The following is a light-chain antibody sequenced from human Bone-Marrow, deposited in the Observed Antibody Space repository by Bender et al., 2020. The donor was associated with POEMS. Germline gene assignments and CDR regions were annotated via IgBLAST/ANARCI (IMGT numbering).Light chain of an antibody. CDR2: VNTDGSH. V-gene: IGLV4-69*01. Sequence: QLVLTQSPSASASLGASVKLTCTLSSGHSTYPIAWHQQEPQKGPRFLMKVNTDGSHNKGDGIPDRFSGSSSGAERYLTISSLQSEDEADYYCQTWATGIQVFGGGTKLTVL. CDR3: QTWATGIQV. CDR1: SGHSTYP. J-gene: IGLJ3*02.